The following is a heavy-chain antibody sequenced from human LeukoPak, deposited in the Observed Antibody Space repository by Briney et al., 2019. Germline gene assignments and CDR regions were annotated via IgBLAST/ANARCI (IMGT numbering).Heavy chain of an antibody. V-gene: IGHV3-66*01. J-gene: IGHJ6*02. CDR3: ARDYGPYDFWSGYYDYYGMDV. CDR1: GFTVSSNY. Sequence: PGGSLRLSCAASGFTVSSNYMSWVRQAPGKGLEWVSVIYSGGSTYYADSVKGRFTTSRDNSKNTLYLQMNSLRAEDTAGYYCARDYGPYDFWSGYYDYYGMDVWGQGTTVTVSS. D-gene: IGHD3-3*01. CDR2: IYSGGST.